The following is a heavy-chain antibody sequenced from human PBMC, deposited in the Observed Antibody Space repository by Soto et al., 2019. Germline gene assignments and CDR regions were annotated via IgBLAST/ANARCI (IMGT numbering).Heavy chain of an antibody. D-gene: IGHD2-15*01. CDR1: GGTFSSYA. CDR2: IIPIFGTA. J-gene: IGHJ3*02. CDR3: LRGLRGWSGGSCYNAFYI. Sequence: QVQLVQSGAEVKKPGSSVKVSCKASGGTFSSYAISWVRKAPGQGLEWMGVIIPIFGTANYAQKFQGRITITTYKSTSTAYMELSSLSAEDTAVYYCLRGLRGWSGGSCYNAFYIWGQGTMVTVSS. V-gene: IGHV1-69*06.